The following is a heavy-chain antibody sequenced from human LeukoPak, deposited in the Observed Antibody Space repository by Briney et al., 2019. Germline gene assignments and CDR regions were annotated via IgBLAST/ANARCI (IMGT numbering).Heavy chain of an antibody. CDR2: IIPIFGTA. D-gene: IGHD2-2*01. CDR3: ARVRAGGVVVPAAPFDY. V-gene: IGHV1-69*13. CDR1: GGTFSSYA. J-gene: IGHJ4*02. Sequence: ASVKVSCKASGGTFSSYAISWVRQAPGQGLEWMGGIIPIFGTANYGQKFQGRVTITADESTSTAYMELSSLRSEDTAVYYCARVRAGGVVVPAAPFDYWGQGTLVTVSS.